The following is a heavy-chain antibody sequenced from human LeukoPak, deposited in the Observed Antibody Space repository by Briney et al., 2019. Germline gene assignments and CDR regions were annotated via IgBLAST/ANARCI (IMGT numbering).Heavy chain of an antibody. CDR2: IYHSGST. CDR3: ARYGYSSSAGDY. J-gene: IGHJ4*01. Sequence: PSETLSLTCAVSGYSISSGYYWGWIRQPPGKGLEWIGNIYHSGSTYYNPSLKSRVTISVDTSKNQFSLKLNSVTAADTAVYYCARYGYSSSAGDYWGHGTLVTVSS. V-gene: IGHV4-38-2*01. D-gene: IGHD6-6*01. CDR1: GYSISSGYY.